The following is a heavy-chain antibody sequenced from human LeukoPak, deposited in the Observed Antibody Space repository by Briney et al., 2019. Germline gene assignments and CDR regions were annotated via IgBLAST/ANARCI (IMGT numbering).Heavy chain of an antibody. CDR1: GGSISSHY. J-gene: IGHJ5*02. CDR3: ARDPHCSSTSCYMGGWFDP. D-gene: IGHD2-2*02. V-gene: IGHV4-59*11. CDR2: IYYSGST. Sequence: SETLSLTCTVSGGSISSHYWSWIRQPPGKGLEWIGYIYYSGSTNYNPSLKSRVTISVDTSTNQFSLKLSSVTAADTAVYYCARDPHCSSTSCYMGGWFDPWGQGTLVTVSS.